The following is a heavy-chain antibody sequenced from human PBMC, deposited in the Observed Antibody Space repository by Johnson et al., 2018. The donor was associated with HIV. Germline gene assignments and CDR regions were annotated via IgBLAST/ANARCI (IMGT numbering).Heavy chain of an antibody. CDR3: ARGRWLQLQGAYDAFDI. D-gene: IGHD5-24*01. CDR2: INSDGSST. J-gene: IGHJ3*02. V-gene: IGHV3-74*01. CDR1: GFTFSSYW. Sequence: GGLVQPGGSLRLSCAASGFTFSSYWMHWVRQAPGKGLVWVSRINSDGSSTSYADSVKGRFTISRDNAKDTLYLQMNSLRAEDTAVYYCARGRWLQLQGAYDAFDIWGRGTMVTVSS.